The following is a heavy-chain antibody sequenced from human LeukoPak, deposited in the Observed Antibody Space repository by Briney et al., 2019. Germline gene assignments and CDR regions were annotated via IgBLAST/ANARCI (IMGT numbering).Heavy chain of an antibody. CDR1: GYTFSGYF. Sequence: ASVKVSCRASGYTFSGYFMHWVRRAPGQGLEWMGWINPNSGGTNYAQKFQGRVTMTRERSTSTGYMELSRLRSDDTAVYYCATSPNQYSSGWPAWGQGTLVTVSS. CDR2: INPNSGGT. V-gene: IGHV1-2*02. D-gene: IGHD6-19*01. J-gene: IGHJ1*01. CDR3: ATSPNQYSSGWPA.